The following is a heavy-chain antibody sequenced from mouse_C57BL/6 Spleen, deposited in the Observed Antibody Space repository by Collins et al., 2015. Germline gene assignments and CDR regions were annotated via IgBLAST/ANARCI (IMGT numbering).Heavy chain of an antibody. V-gene: IGHV1-59*01. CDR2: IDPSDSYT. J-gene: IGHJ1*03. CDR1: GYTFTSYW. CDR3: ARGEAIYYGNYGESFDV. Sequence: QVQLQQPGAELVRPGTSVKLSCKASGYTFTSYWMHWVKQRPGQGLEWIGVIDPSDSYTNYNQKFKGKATLTVDTSSSTAYMQLSSLTSEDSAVYYCARGEAIYYGNYGESFDVWGTGTTVTVSS. D-gene: IGHD2-1*01.